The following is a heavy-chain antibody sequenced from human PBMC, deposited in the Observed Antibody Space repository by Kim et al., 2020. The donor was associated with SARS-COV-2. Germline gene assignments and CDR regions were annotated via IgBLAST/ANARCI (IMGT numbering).Heavy chain of an antibody. CDR1: GGSISSSSYY. Sequence: SETLSLTCTVSGGSISSSSYYWGWIRQPPGKGLEWIGSIYYSGSTYYNPSLKSRVTISVDTSKNQFSLKLSSVTAADTAVYYCAIGSAAGSIVDYWGQGTLVTVSS. CDR3: AIGSAAGSIVDY. V-gene: IGHV4-39*01. CDR2: IYYSGST. J-gene: IGHJ4*02. D-gene: IGHD6-13*01.